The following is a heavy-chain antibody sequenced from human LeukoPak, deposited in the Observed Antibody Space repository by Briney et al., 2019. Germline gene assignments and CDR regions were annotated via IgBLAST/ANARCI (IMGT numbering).Heavy chain of an antibody. D-gene: IGHD3-22*01. CDR3: ARDGGYYYDSSGDY. J-gene: IGHJ4*02. CDR1: GFTFSSYS. V-gene: IGHV3-48*01. CDR2: ISSSSTI. Sequence: GGSLRLSCAASGFTFSSYSMNWVRQAPGKGLEWVSYISSSSTIYYADSVKGRFTISRDNAKNSLYLQMNSLRAEDTAVYYCARDGGYYYDSSGDYWGQGTLVTVSS.